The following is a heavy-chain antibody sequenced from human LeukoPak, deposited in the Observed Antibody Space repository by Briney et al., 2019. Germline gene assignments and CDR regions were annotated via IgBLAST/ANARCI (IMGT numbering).Heavy chain of an antibody. CDR1: GYTFTGYY. Sequence: ASVKVSCKASGYTFTGYYMHWVRQAPGQGLEWMGWINPNSGGTNYAQKFQGRVTMTRDTSISTAYMELSRLRSDDTALYYCAKDNAHRYYYDSSGYYYGFDYWGQGTLVTVSS. D-gene: IGHD3-22*01. V-gene: IGHV1-2*02. CDR2: INPNSGGT. CDR3: AKDNAHRYYYDSSGYYYGFDY. J-gene: IGHJ4*02.